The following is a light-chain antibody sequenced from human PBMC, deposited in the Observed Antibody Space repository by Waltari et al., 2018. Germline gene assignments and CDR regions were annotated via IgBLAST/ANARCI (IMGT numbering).Light chain of an antibody. CDR2: AAS. V-gene: IGKV1-9*01. Sequence: DIQLTQSPSFLSASVGRRVTVTCRASQDIGTYLAWYQKKPGKAPHLLIYAASSLHTGVPSRFSAGGSGTLFTLTINRLQPEDFATYYCQQRHTCPLNCGGRTEVEL. J-gene: IGKJ4*01. CDR1: QDIGTY. CDR3: QQRHTCPLN.